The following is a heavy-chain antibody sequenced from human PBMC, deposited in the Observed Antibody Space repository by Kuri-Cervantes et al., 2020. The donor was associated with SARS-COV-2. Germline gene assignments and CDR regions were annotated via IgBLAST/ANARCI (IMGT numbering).Heavy chain of an antibody. CDR1: GFTFSDYY. J-gene: IGHJ6*03. CDR3: AREGCSSTSCRENYYYMDV. D-gene: IGHD2-2*01. Sequence: GESLKISCAASGFTFSDYYMTWIRQAPGKGLEWVSNIGPSGTTKYYADSVKGRFTISRDNAKNSLYLQMNSLRAEDTALYYCAREGCSSTSCRENYYYMDVWGKGTTVTVSS. V-gene: IGHV3-11*01. CDR2: IGPSGTTK.